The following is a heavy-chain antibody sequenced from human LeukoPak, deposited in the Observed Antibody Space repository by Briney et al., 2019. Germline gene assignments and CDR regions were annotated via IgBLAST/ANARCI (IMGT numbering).Heavy chain of an antibody. V-gene: IGHV1-69*04. CDR1: GGTFSSYA. Sequence: GASLKFSCKASGGTFSSYAISWVRQDPGHVLEWMGRTIPILGIANYAQKFQGRVTITADKSTSTAYMELSSLRSEDTAVYYCARDLDCSGGSCQTWGQGTLVTVSS. CDR2: TIPILGIA. D-gene: IGHD2-15*01. CDR3: ARDLDCSGGSCQT. J-gene: IGHJ5*02.